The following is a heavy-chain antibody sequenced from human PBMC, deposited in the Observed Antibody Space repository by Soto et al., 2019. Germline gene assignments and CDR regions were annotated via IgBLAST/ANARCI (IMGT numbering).Heavy chain of an antibody. V-gene: IGHV1-69*12. CDR3: ARHTDIVVVVAATPFSWFDP. J-gene: IGHJ5*02. CDR1: GGTFSSYA. D-gene: IGHD2-15*01. CDR2: IIPIFTTA. Sequence: QVQVVQSGAEVKKPGSSVKVSCKASGGTFSSYAISWVRQAPGQGLEWMGGIIPIFTTANYAQKFQGRVTITANESTSTAYMELRSLRSEDTAVYYCARHTDIVVVVAATPFSWFDPWGQGTLVTVSS.